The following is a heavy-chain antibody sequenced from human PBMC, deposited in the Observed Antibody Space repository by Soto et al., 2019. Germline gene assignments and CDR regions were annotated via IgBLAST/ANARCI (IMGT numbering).Heavy chain of an antibody. J-gene: IGHJ4*02. D-gene: IGHD3-10*01. V-gene: IGHV5-10-1*01. CDR3: ASHGAAICLCY. Sequence: GESLKMSCKTSGYTFSGHWISWVRQVPGKCLQGMGNIDPSDSYIDYNPAFRGHVTCAVDKSSSTAYLHWRSLGPSHTAIYYCASHGAAICLCYCGQGTMVTVSS. CDR2: IDPSDSYI. CDR1: GYTFSGHW.